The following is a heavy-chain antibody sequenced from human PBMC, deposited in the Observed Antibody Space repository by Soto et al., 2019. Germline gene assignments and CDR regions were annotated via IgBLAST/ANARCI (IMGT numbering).Heavy chain of an antibody. J-gene: IGHJ6*02. CDR3: ARVIDCSGGSGYSAKGDYYYYYDGMDV. CDR1: GFSLSTSGMC. Sequence: SGPTLVNPTQTLTLTCTFSGFSLSTSGMCVSWIRQPPGKALEWLALIDWDDDRYYSTSLKTRLTISKDTSKNQVVLTMTNMDTVDRATYYWARVIDCSGGSGYSAKGDYYYYYDGMDVWGQGTTVTVSS. CDR2: IDWDDDR. D-gene: IGHD2-15*01. V-gene: IGHV2-70*01.